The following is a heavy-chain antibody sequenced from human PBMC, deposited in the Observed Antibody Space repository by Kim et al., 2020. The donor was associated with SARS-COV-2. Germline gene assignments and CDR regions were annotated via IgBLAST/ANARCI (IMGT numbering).Heavy chain of an antibody. D-gene: IGHD3-9*01. CDR3: ARGRTFDWLLNRMLNAEFDS. CDR1: GGSFVAYH. CDR2: INHRGST. J-gene: IGHJ4*02. Sequence: SETLSLTCAVYGGSFVAYHWSWIRQPPGKGLEWIGEINHRGSTNYSPSLKSRVTLSVDTSKSQFSLNLNSVTAADTAVYYCARGRTFDWLLNRMLNAEFDSWGQGPLVTVSS. V-gene: IGHV4-34*01.